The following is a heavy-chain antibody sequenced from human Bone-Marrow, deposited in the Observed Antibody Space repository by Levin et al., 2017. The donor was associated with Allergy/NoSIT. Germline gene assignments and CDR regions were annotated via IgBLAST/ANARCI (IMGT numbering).Heavy chain of an antibody. J-gene: IGHJ3*01. V-gene: IGHV3-21*01. CDR3: ARRYSGDWEAGAVDL. CDR2: ISSRGDSL. D-gene: IGHD6-19*01. Sequence: GGSLRLSCVASEFTFRVYSMNWVRQAPGKGLEWVSSISSRGDSLHYADAVKGRFTISRDNAKNSVYLQMNSLRVEDTAVYFCARRYSGDWEAGAVDLWGQGTMVTVSS. CDR1: EFTFRVYS.